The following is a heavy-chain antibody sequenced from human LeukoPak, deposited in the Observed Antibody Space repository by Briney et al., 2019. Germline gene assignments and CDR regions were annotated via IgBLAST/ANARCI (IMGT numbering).Heavy chain of an antibody. CDR2: INQDGSEK. J-gene: IGHJ4*02. Sequence: GGSLRLCCAAYGITFRTYGMSWGLHDPVKGLEWVANINQDGSEKYYVDSVKGRFTISRDNARNSLFLQMNSLRAEDTAVYYCARGSGLAFWGQGTLVTVSS. CDR3: ARGSGLAF. V-gene: IGHV3-7*05. D-gene: IGHD3-3*01. CDR1: GITFRTYG.